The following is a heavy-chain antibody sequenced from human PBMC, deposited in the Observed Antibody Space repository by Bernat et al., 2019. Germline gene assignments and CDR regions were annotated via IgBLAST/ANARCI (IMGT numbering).Heavy chain of an antibody. CDR1: GFIFNTNW. CDR3: ARSTGTGNIDY. CDR2: INQDGSET. D-gene: IGHD1-1*01. V-gene: IGHV3-7*03. J-gene: IGHJ4*02. Sequence: EVQLVESRGDLVQPGGSLRLSCAASGFIFNTNWMSWVRQAPGKGLEWVANINQDGSETYYVDSVKGRLASSRDDAKNSLFLQMNSLRVEDTGVYYCARSTGTGNIDYWGPGTLVTVSS.